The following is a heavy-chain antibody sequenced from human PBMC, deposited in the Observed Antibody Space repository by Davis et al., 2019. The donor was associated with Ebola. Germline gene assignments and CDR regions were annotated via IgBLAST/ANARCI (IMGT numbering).Heavy chain of an antibody. CDR1: GFSLSTTREA. V-gene: IGHV2-5*02. CDR2: IFWDDDK. CDR3: AHISLTIFHD. Sequence: SGPTLVKPTQTLTLTCTFSGFSLSTTREAVGWIRQSPGKAPECLALIFWDDDKRYSPSLRNRLTITKDTSKNQVVLTMTDMDPVDTGTYYCAHISLTIFHDWGQGTPVTVSS. J-gene: IGHJ4*02.